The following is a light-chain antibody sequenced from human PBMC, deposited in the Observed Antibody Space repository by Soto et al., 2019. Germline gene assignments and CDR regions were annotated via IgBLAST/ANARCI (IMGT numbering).Light chain of an antibody. J-gene: IGKJ5*01. CDR3: QQYNTWRSIS. Sequence: ELVRPQSPATLSVSPVARVTLSGRSSQSVSNKLGWYQHKPGQAPRLLIYDTSTRAAGTPARFTGSGSGTDFTLTISSLQSEDFAVYYCQQYNTWRSISFGQGTRLEIK. CDR2: DTS. CDR1: QSVSNK. V-gene: IGKV3-15*01.